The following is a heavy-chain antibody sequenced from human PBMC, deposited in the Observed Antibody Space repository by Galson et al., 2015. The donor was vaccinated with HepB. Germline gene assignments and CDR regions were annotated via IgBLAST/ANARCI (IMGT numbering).Heavy chain of an antibody. J-gene: IGHJ5*02. CDR1: GGSISSYY. V-gene: IGHV4-59*08. CDR3: ARSVEYCSSTSCYFRFDP. Sequence: ETLSLTCTVSGGSISSYYWSWIRQPPGKGLEWIGYIYYSGSTNYNPSLKSRVTISVDTSKNQFSLKLSSVTAADTAVYYCARSVEYCSSTSCYFRFDPWGQGTLVTVSS. CDR2: IYYSGST. D-gene: IGHD2-2*01.